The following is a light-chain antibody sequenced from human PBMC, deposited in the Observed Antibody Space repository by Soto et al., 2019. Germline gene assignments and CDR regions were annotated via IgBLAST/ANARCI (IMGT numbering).Light chain of an antibody. CDR3: QQRSNWPPWT. V-gene: IGKV3-11*01. J-gene: IGKJ1*01. CDR2: GAS. Sequence: EIVMTQSPAILSVSPGEGATLSCRASQSVSSNLAWYQQKPGQAPRLLIYGASTRATGIPARFSGSGSGTDFTLTISSLEPEDFAVYYCQQRSNWPPWTFGQGTKVDIK. CDR1: QSVSSN.